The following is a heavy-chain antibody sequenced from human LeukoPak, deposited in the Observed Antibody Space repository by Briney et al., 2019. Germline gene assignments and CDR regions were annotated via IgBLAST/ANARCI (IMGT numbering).Heavy chain of an antibody. CDR3: ARDHGDFVQHD. V-gene: IGHV4-4*02. J-gene: IGHJ4*02. D-gene: IGHD4-17*01. CDR1: GGSISSSNW. Sequence: SETLSLTCAVSGGSISSSNWWSWVRQPPGKGLEWIGEIYHSGSTNYNPSLKSRVTISADMSTNEFSLKLRSVTAADTAMYYCARDHGDFVQHDWGQGTLVTVSS. CDR2: IYHSGST.